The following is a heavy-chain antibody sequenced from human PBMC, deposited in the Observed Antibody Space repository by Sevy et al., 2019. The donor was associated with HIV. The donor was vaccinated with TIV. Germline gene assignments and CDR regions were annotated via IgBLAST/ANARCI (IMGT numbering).Heavy chain of an antibody. V-gene: IGHV3-30*18. Sequence: GSLRLSCAASGFTFGKYGMHWVRQAPGKGLEWVAVISYDGGNKYYADSVKGRFTISKDNFKNTLYLQMNSLRAEDTAIYYCAKPGKFSGSYLDAFDIWGQGTMVTVSS. CDR2: ISYDGGNK. D-gene: IGHD1-26*01. CDR1: GFTFGKYG. J-gene: IGHJ3*02. CDR3: AKPGKFSGSYLDAFDI.